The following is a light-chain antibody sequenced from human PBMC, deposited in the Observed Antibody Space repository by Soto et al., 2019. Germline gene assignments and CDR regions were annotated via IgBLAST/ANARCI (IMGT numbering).Light chain of an antibody. V-gene: IGLV1-40*01. J-gene: IGLJ3*02. Sequence: QSVLTQPPSVSGAPGQRVTISCTGSSSNIGACYDVHWYQQLPGTAPKLLIYGNSNRPSGVPDRFSGSKSGASASLATTGLQAEDEAGYYCQSSDSSLSGSVFGGGTQLTVL. CDR2: GNS. CDR1: SSNIGACYD. CDR3: QSSDSSLSGSV.